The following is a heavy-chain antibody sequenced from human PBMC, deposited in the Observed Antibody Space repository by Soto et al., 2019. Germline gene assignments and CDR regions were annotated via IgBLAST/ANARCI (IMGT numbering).Heavy chain of an antibody. D-gene: IGHD6-13*01. CDR3: ARVIAAAADFAY. Sequence: QVQLVQSGAEVKKPGASVKVSCKASGYTFTSYGISWVRQAPGQGLEWMGWISAYNGNTNYAQKLQGRVTMTPDTTTNTAYMAVRNLRSDDTAVYYYARVIAAAADFAYWGRGNLVIVSS. V-gene: IGHV1-18*01. CDR1: GYTFTSYG. J-gene: IGHJ4*02. CDR2: ISAYNGNT.